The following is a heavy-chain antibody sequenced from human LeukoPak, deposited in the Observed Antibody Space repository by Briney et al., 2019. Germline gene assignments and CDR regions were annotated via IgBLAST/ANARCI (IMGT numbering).Heavy chain of an antibody. CDR2: ISGSGGST. J-gene: IGHJ4*02. CDR3: AKQGVRGVIITWVDY. CDR1: GFTFSSYA. D-gene: IGHD3-10*01. V-gene: IGHV3-23*01. Sequence: GGSLRLSCAASGFTFSSYAMSWVRQAPGKGLEWVSAISGSGGSTYYADSVKGRFTISRDNSKNTLYLQMNSLRAEDTAVYYCAKQGVRGVIITWVDYWGQGTLVTVSS.